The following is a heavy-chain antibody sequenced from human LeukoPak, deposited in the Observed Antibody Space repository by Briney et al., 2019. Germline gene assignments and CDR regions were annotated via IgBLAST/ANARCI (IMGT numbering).Heavy chain of an antibody. CDR2: ISSSSSYI. CDR3: ARAIAARVYDAFDI. V-gene: IGHV3-21*01. Sequence: PGGSLRLSCAASGFTFSSYSMNWVRQAPGKGLEWVSSISSSSSYICYADSVKGRFTISRDNAKNSLYLQMNSLRAEDTAVYYCARAIAARVYDAFDIWGQGTMVTVSS. D-gene: IGHD6-6*01. CDR1: GFTFSSYS. J-gene: IGHJ3*02.